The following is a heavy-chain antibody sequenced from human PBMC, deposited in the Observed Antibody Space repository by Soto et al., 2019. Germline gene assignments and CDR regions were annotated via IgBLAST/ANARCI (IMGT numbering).Heavy chain of an antibody. CDR1: GFTFSSYA. CDR2: ISGSGGST. D-gene: IGHD2-2*01. Sequence: GGSLRLSCAASGFTFSSYAMSWVRQAPGKGLEWVSAISGSGGSTYYADSVKGRFTISRDNSKNTLYLQMNSLRAEDTAVYYCAKVGCSSTSCYASGDYWGQGTLVTVSS. CDR3: AKVGCSSTSCYASGDY. V-gene: IGHV3-23*01. J-gene: IGHJ4*02.